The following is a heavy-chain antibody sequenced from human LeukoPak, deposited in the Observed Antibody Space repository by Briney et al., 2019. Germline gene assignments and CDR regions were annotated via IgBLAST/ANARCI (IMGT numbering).Heavy chain of an antibody. CDR2: ISYSGST. CDR1: GGSISGYY. J-gene: IGHJ4*02. D-gene: IGHD6-19*01. CDR3: ARHGSGWSFDY. Sequence: PSETLSLTCTVSGGSISGYYWSWIWQPPGKGLEWIGYISYSGSTNHNPSLKSRVSISVDTSKNQFSLNLSSVTAADTAVFYCARHGSGWSFDYWGQGTLVTVSS. V-gene: IGHV4-59*08.